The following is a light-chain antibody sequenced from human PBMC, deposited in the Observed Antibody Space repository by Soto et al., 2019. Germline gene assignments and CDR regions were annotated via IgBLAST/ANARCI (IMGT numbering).Light chain of an antibody. Sequence: QSVLTQPPSASGTPGQRITISCSGSSSNIGSHTVNWHQQVPGTAPKLLMQNNNERPSGVPDRFSGSKSGTSASLAISGLQSEDEGDYYCATWDDSLDGPVFGGGTQLTVL. CDR2: NNN. CDR1: SSNIGSHT. CDR3: ATWDDSLDGPV. V-gene: IGLV1-44*01. J-gene: IGLJ2*01.